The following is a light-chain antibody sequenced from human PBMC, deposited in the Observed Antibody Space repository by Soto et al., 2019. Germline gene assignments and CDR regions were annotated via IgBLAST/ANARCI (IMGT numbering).Light chain of an antibody. CDR2: EVT. Sequence: QSALTQPPSTSGSPGQSVTMSCTGTSSEVCGYHSVSWYHHHPGKAPKLMIFEVTKRPPGVPHRFSGAKSDYTASLTAAGLHAEEEGYYYCDSYGGTNQVIFGGGTKLTVL. J-gene: IGLJ2*01. CDR3: DSYGGTNQVI. CDR1: SSEVCGYHS. V-gene: IGLV2-8*01.